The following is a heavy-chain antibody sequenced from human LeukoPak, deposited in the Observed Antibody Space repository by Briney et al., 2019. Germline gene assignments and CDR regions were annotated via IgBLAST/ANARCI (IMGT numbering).Heavy chain of an antibody. D-gene: IGHD1-26*01. Sequence: GGSLRLSCAASGFTFSDSYMSWIRQAPGKGLEWVSYISSSGNTLYYADSVKGRFTISRDNAMNSLYLQINSLRAEDTAVYYCARVRGSYSFGIDYWGQGTLVTVSS. J-gene: IGHJ4*02. CDR2: ISSSGNTL. CDR3: ARVRGSYSFGIDY. V-gene: IGHV3-11*01. CDR1: GFTFSDSY.